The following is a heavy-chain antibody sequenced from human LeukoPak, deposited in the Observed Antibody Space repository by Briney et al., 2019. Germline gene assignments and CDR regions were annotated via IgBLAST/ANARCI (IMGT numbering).Heavy chain of an antibody. J-gene: IGHJ4*02. D-gene: IGHD6-13*01. CDR1: GFTVSSSY. V-gene: IGHV3-66*01. CDR3: ARVFLSGSWYYFDY. CDR2: IYSGGST. Sequence: GGSLGLSCAASGFTVSSSYMSWVRQAPGKGLEWVSVIYSGGSTYYADSVKGRFTISRDNSKNTLYLQMNSLRAEDTAVYYCARVFLSGSWYYFDYWGQGTLVTVSS.